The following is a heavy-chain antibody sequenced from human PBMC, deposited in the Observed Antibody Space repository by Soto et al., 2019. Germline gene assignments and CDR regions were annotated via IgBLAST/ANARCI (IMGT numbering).Heavy chain of an antibody. D-gene: IGHD6-19*01. CDR3: ARLTGYSSGWYLDY. J-gene: IGHJ4*02. CDR1: GGSISSSSYY. CDR2: IYYSGST. V-gene: IGHV4-39*01. Sequence: QLQLQESGPGLVKPSETLSLTCTVSGGSISSSSYYWGWIRQPPGKGLEWIGSIYYSGSTYYNPSLKSRVTISVDTSKNQFSLKLSSVTAADTAVYYCARLTGYSSGWYLDYWGQGTLVTVSS.